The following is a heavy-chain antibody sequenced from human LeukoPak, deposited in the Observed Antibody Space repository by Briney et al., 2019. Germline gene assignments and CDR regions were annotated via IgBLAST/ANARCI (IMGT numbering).Heavy chain of an antibody. V-gene: IGHV3-23*01. J-gene: IGHJ5*02. CDR1: GSTFSSYA. CDR2: ISGSGGST. D-gene: IGHD3-10*01. Sequence: GGSLRPSCAASGSTFSSYAMSWVRQPPGRGLEWFSAISGSGGSTYYEASVKGRFTISRDNSKHTLYLELNSLSAEDKAVYYYAKEGDGSGSYYNANWFDPWGQGTLVTVSS. CDR3: AKEGDGSGSYYNANWFDP.